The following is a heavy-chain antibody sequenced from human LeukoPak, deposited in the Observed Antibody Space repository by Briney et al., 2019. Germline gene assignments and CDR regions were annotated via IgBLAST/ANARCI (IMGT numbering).Heavy chain of an antibody. V-gene: IGHV4-4*07. CDR2: IYSSGST. D-gene: IGHD3-10*01. CDR1: GGSISSYY. CDR3: ARGHDRNFFGSKPFDP. Sequence: PSETLSLTCTVSGGSISSYYWGWIRQPAGKGLEWIGRIYSSGSTNYNPSLKSRVTMSVDTSKNQFSLNLSSVTAADTAVYYCARGHDRNFFGSKPFDPWGQGTLVTVSS. J-gene: IGHJ5*02.